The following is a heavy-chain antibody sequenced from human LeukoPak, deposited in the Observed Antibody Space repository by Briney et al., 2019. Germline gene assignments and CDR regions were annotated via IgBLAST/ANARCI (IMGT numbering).Heavy chain of an antibody. V-gene: IGHV4-4*07. CDR3: AREVRAPYGDYADY. J-gene: IGHJ4*02. D-gene: IGHD4-17*01. CDR1: GGSMSSYY. Sequence: SETLSLTCTVSGGSMSSYYWSWIRQPAGKGLEWIGRIYTSGSTNYNPSLKSRVTISVDKSKNQFSLKLSSVTAADTAVYYCAREVRAPYGDYADYWGQGTLVTVSS. CDR2: IYTSGST.